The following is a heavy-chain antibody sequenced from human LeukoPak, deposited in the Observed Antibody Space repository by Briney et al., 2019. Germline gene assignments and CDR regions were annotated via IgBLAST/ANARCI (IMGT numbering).Heavy chain of an antibody. CDR1: GFTFSSYA. Sequence: GGSLRLSCAASGFTFSSYAMSWVRQAPGKGLEWVSAISGSGGSTYYADSVKGRFTISRDNSKNTLYLQMNSLRAEDTAVYYCAKYDSGSYPGPDAFDIWGQGTMATVSS. D-gene: IGHD1-26*01. J-gene: IGHJ3*02. CDR3: AKYDSGSYPGPDAFDI. CDR2: ISGSGGST. V-gene: IGHV3-23*01.